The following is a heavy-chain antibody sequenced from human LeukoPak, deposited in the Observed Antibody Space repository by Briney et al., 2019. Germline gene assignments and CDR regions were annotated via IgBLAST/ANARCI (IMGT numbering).Heavy chain of an antibody. Sequence: GGSLRLSCAASGFTFSSYEMNWVRQAPGKGLEYVSAISSNGGSTYYANSVKGRFTISRDNSKNTLYLQMGSLRAEDMAVYYCARGGSGWQAFDIWGQGTMVTVSS. CDR1: GFTFSSYE. J-gene: IGHJ3*02. CDR3: ARGGSGWQAFDI. V-gene: IGHV3-64*01. D-gene: IGHD6-19*01. CDR2: ISSNGGST.